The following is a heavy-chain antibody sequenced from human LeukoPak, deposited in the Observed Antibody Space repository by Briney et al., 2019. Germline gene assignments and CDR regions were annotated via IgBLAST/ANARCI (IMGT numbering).Heavy chain of an antibody. J-gene: IGHJ4*02. Sequence: SETMSPTCIVYTRSLADYFWSCIRQLQGKVLEWIGYMFNNKISNYNTSPRRGATFSIDTSKNQFSLELSAVTAADTAVYDCARDQNFGDYTIDYWGQGTLVTVSS. CDR2: MFNNKIS. V-gene: IGHV4-59*01. CDR1: TRSLADYF. CDR3: ARDQNFGDYTIDY. D-gene: IGHD4-17*01.